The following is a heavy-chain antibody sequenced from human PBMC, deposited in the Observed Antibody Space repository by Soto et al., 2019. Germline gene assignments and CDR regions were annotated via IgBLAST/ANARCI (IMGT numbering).Heavy chain of an antibody. J-gene: IGHJ4*02. Sequence: QVQLQESGPGLVKPSETLSLTCTVSGGSISSYYWSWIRQPPGKGLEWIGYIYYSGSTNYNPSLKSRVTISVDTSKNQFSLKLSSVTAADTAVYYCASEKSPSYYDSIRAFDYWGQGTLVTVSS. CDR1: GGSISSYY. CDR3: ASEKSPSYYDSIRAFDY. V-gene: IGHV4-59*01. CDR2: IYYSGST. D-gene: IGHD3-22*01.